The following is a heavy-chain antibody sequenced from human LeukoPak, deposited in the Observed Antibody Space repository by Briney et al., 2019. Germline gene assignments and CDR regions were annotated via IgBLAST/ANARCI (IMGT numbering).Heavy chain of an antibody. CDR3: ASQPGYYNTTDYMPTLSD. CDR2: IYPGDSDT. D-gene: IGHD2/OR15-2a*01. J-gene: IGHJ4*02. CDR1: GYTFTSYW. V-gene: IGHV5-51*01. Sequence: PGESLKISCRGSGYTFTSYWIAWVRQMPGKGLEWMGIIYPGDSDTRYSPSFQGQVTISADKSISTAYLQWRSLRASDTAMYYCASQPGYYNTTDYMPTLSDWGQGTLVTVSS.